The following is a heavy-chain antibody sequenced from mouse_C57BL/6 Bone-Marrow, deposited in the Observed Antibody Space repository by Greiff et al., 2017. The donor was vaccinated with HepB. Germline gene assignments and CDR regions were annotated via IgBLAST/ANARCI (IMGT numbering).Heavy chain of an antibody. J-gene: IGHJ2*01. Sequence: EVQLQQSGPELVKPGASVKISCKASGYSFTGYYMNWVKQSPEKSLEWIGEINPSTGGTTYNQKFKAKATLTVDKSSSTAYMQLKSLTSEDSAVYYCARYGGSSYEDDFDYWGQGTTLTVSS. D-gene: IGHD1-1*01. CDR2: INPSTGGT. CDR1: GYSFTGYY. V-gene: IGHV1-42*01. CDR3: ARYGGSSYEDDFDY.